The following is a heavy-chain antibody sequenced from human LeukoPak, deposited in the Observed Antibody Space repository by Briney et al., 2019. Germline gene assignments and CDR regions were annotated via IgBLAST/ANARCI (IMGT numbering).Heavy chain of an antibody. D-gene: IGHD2-15*01. J-gene: IGHJ4*02. CDR3: ARAGYCSAAGCRLWAY. CDR2: INTNTGNP. V-gene: IGHV7-4-1*02. CDR1: GYTFTSYV. Sequence: ASVKVSCKASGYTFTSYVMNWVRQAPGQGLEWMGWINTNTGNPTYAQGFTGRFVFSLDTSVSTAYLQISSLKPEDTAVYYCARAGYCSAAGCRLWAYWGQGTLVTVSS.